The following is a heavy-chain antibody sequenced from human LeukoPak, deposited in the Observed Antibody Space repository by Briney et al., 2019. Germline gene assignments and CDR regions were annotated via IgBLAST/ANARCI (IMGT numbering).Heavy chain of an antibody. V-gene: IGHV3-23*01. CDR2: ISGDAGTT. Sequence: GGSLRLSCAASGLIFSSYGMTWVRQAPGKGLEWVSGISGDAGTTYYADSVKGRFTISRDSSKNTLYLQMNSLRGDDTAVYYCAAGCSRGGCYSSYFDFWGQGTLVTVSS. CDR3: AAGCSRGGCYSSYFDF. J-gene: IGHJ4*02. CDR1: GLIFSSYG. D-gene: IGHD2-15*01.